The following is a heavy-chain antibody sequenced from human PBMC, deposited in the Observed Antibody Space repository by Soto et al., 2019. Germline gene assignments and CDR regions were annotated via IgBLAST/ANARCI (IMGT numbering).Heavy chain of an antibody. CDR2: ISGSGGST. CDR1: GFTFSSYA. V-gene: IGHV3-23*01. J-gene: IGHJ5*02. CDR3: AKISIAAAGRYKWFDP. Sequence: LRLSCAASGFTFSSYAMSWVRQAPGKGLEWVSAISGSGGSTYYADSVKGRFTISRDNSKNTLYLQMNSLRAEDTAVYYCAKISIAAAGRYKWFDPWGQGTMVTVSS. D-gene: IGHD6-13*01.